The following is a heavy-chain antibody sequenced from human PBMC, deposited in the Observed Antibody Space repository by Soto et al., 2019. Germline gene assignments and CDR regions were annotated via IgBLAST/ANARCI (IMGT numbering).Heavy chain of an antibody. V-gene: IGHV1-24*01. D-gene: IGHD7-27*01. CDR3: ARELGIWNAFDI. Sequence: ASVKVSCKVSGYTLTELSMHWVRQAPGKGLEWMGGFDPEDGETIYAQKFQGRVTMTEDTSTDTAYMELSRLRSDDTAVYYCARELGIWNAFDIWGQGTMVTVSS. CDR2: FDPEDGET. CDR1: GYTLTELS. J-gene: IGHJ3*02.